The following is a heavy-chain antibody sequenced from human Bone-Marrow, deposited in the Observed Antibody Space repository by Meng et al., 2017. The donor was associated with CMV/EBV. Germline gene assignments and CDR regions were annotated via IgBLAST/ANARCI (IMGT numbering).Heavy chain of an antibody. D-gene: IGHD2/OR15-2a*01. CDR2: MNEDGSKK. CDR1: GFTFSSYW. CDR3: ARAFLDS. Sequence: GGSLRLSCAASGFTFSSYWMSWVRQAPGKGLEWVANMNEDGSKKYYVDSVRGRFTISRDNAQNFLYLQINSLRAEDSAVYYCARAFLDSWGPGTLVTVSS. V-gene: IGHV3-7*01. J-gene: IGHJ4*02.